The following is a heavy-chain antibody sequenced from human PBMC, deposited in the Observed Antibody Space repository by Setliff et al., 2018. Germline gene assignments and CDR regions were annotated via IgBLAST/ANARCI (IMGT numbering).Heavy chain of an antibody. CDR1: GYTFGAHY. CDR2: INPNSGDT. D-gene: IGHD5-12*01. V-gene: IGHV1-2*02. Sequence: ASVKVSCKASGYTFGAHYIHWVRQTPGQGFEWMGWINPNSGDTNYAQKFQSRVTMTTDTFTNTAYMELRSLRSDDTAVYYCARDRGLEADVVSLINMGDFWGQGTLVTVSS. CDR3: ARDRGLEADVVSLINMGDF. J-gene: IGHJ4*02.